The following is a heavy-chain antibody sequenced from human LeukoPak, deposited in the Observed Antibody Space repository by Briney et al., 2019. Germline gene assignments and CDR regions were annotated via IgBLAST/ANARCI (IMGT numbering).Heavy chain of an antibody. CDR3: ARGDQLLQNKAFDY. Sequence: SETLSLTCTVSDGSVSSYYWSWIRQTPEKGLEWIGYMSYSGRTDYGPSLKSRVTMSVDTSKNQFSLKMSYVTAADTGVYYCARGDQLLQNKAFDYWGQGTLVTVSS. CDR1: DGSVSSYY. J-gene: IGHJ4*02. CDR2: MSYSGRT. V-gene: IGHV4-59*02. D-gene: IGHD2-2*01.